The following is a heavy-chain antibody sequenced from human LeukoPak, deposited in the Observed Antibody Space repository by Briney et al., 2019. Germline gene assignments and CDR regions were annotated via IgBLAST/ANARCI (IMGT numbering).Heavy chain of an antibody. CDR3: ASSRPWELFSAFQM. CDR2: ISYDGITT. CDR1: GFSFSTYA. Sequence: SGGSLRLSCAASGFSFSTYAMYWVRQAPGKGLECVALISYDGITTYYADSVKGRFTISTDTSKNTLFLQMNSLISEDTAVYYCASSRPWELFSAFQMWGQGTLVTVSS. J-gene: IGHJ3*02. V-gene: IGHV3-30-3*01. D-gene: IGHD1-26*01.